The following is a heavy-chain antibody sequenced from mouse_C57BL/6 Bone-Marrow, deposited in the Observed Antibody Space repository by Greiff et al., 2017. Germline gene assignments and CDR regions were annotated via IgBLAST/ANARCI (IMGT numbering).Heavy chain of an antibody. V-gene: IGHV5-17*01. D-gene: IGHD1-1*01. J-gene: IGHJ4*01. CDR2: ISSGSSTI. CDR1: GFTFSDYG. CDR3: ASITTVDYYAMDY. Sequence: EVQRVESGGGLVKPGGSLKLSCAASGFTFSDYGMHWVRQAPEKGLEWVAYISSGSSTIDYADTVKGRFHLSRVNAKNTLFLQMTSLRSEDTAMYCCASITTVDYYAMDYWGQGTSVTVSS.